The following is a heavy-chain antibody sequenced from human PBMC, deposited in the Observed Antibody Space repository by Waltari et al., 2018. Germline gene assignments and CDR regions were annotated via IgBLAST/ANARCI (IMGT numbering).Heavy chain of an antibody. CDR2: MNPNSGNT. J-gene: IGHJ4*02. CDR1: GYTFTSYD. D-gene: IGHD3-10*01. CDR3: ARYYYGSGSYRNDY. V-gene: IGHV1-8*02. Sequence: QVQLVQSGAEVKKPGASVKVSCKASGYTFTSYDINWVRQATGQGLEVMGWMNPNSGNTGDAQNFQGRVTMTRNTSISTAYMELSSLRSEDTAVYYCARYYYGSGSYRNDYWGQGTLVTVSS.